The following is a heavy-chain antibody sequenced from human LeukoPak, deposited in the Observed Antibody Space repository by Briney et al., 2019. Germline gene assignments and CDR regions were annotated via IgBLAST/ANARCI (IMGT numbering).Heavy chain of an antibody. V-gene: IGHV3-49*03. CDR1: GFTFGDYA. J-gene: IGHJ6*03. D-gene: IGHD5-18*01. Sequence: GGSLRLSCTASGFTFGDYAMSWFRQAPGKGLEWVGFIRSKAYGGTTEYAASVKGRFTISRDDSKSIAYLQMNSLKTEDTAVYYCAGPADTAMVSDYYYYMDVWGKGTTVTVSS. CDR2: IRSKAYGGTT. CDR3: AGPADTAMVSDYYYYMDV.